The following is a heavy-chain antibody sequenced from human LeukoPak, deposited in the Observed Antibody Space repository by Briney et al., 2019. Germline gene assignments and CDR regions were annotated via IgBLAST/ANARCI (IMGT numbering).Heavy chain of an antibody. Sequence: GGSLRLSCAASGFTFSSYGMHWVRQAPGKGLEWVAVIPSDGNNKNYVDSVKGRFTFSRDNSKNTLYLQMNSLRAEDTAVYYCAKGNDIGGYYYPHFDYWGQGTLVTVSS. V-gene: IGHV3-30*18. CDR3: AKGNDIGGYYYPHFDY. J-gene: IGHJ4*02. CDR1: GFTFSSYG. CDR2: IPSDGNNK. D-gene: IGHD3-22*01.